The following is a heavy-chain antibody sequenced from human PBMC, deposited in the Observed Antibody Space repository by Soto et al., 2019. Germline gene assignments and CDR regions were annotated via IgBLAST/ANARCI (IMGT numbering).Heavy chain of an antibody. V-gene: IGHV4-34*01. D-gene: IGHD2-21*02. CDR2: INHSGST. CDR3: TKQKGDSRTYNGMDV. Sequence: SETLSLTCAVYGGSFRGYYWSWIRQPPGKGLEWIGEINHSGSTNYNPSLKSRVTISVDTSKNQFSLKLSSVTAADTAVYFCTKQKGDSRTYNGMDVWGQGTTVTVSS. J-gene: IGHJ6*02. CDR1: GGSFRGYY.